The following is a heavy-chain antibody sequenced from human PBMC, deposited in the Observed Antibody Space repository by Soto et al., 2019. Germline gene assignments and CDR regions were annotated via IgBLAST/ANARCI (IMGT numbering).Heavy chain of an antibody. CDR1: GGSISSGGYS. Sequence: SETLSLTCAVSGGSISSGGYSWSWIRQPPGKGLEWIGYIYHSGSTYYNPSLKSRVTISVDTSKNHFSLKLSSVTAADTAVYYCRRSSRYSTDVWGQGTTVTVSS. CDR2: IYHSGST. D-gene: IGHD6-13*01. CDR3: RRSSRYSTDV. V-gene: IGHV4-30-2*03. J-gene: IGHJ6*02.